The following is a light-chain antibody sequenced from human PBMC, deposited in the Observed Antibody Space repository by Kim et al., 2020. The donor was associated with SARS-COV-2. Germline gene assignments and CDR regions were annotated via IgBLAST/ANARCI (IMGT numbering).Light chain of an antibody. CDR3: QVWDSSTVV. V-gene: IGLV3-9*01. Sequence: SYELTQPLSVSVALGQTARITCGGNNIGSKNVHWYQQKPGQAPVLVIYRDSNRPSGISERFSGSNSGNTATLTISRAQAGDEADYYCQVWDSSTVVFGGVTQLTVL. CDR1: NIGSKN. CDR2: RDS. J-gene: IGLJ2*01.